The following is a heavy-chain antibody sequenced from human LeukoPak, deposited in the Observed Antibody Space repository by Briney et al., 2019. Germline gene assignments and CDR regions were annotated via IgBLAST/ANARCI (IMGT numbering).Heavy chain of an antibody. D-gene: IGHD1-14*01. Sequence: PSETLSLTCAVSGVSISNYYWNWIRQPPGKGLEWIGYVSYSGSSKYNPSPKTRVTISVDTSKNQFSLKLSSVTAADTAVYYCARSQGGFRFYYWGQGTLVTVSS. J-gene: IGHJ4*02. CDR3: ARSQGGFRFYY. CDR2: VSYSGSS. V-gene: IGHV4-59*08. CDR1: GVSISNYY.